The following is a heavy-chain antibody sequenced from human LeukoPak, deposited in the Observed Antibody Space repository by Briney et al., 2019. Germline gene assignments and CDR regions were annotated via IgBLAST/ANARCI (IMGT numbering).Heavy chain of an antibody. CDR1: GFTFSSYW. V-gene: IGHV3-74*03. CDR2: INSDGSSI. D-gene: IGHD3-10*01. J-gene: IGHJ4*02. CDR3: AKGLGYYGSGSYPLYFDY. Sequence: GGSLRLSCAASGFTFSSYWMHWVRQAPGKGLVWVSRINSDGSSIMYADSVKGRLTISRDNARNTLYLQINSLRAEDTAVYYCAKGLGYYGSGSYPLYFDYWGQGTLVTVSS.